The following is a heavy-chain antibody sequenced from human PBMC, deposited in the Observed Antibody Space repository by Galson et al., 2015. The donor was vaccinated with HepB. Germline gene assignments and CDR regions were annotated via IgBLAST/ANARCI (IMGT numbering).Heavy chain of an antibody. CDR3: ATALMWFGSRFDF. CDR2: FDPEDAET. CDR1: GYPLSELS. J-gene: IGHJ4*02. D-gene: IGHD3-10*01. V-gene: IGHV1-24*01. Sequence: CKVSGYPLSELSMHWVRQAPGKGLEWMGGFDPEDAETIYAQKFQGRVTMTEDKSTDTAYMELSGLKSDDTAIYYCATALMWFGSRFDFWGQGTLVTVSS.